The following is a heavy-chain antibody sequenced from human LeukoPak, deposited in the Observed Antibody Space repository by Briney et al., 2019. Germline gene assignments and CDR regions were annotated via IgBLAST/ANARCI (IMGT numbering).Heavy chain of an antibody. V-gene: IGHV4-59*12. D-gene: IGHD3-3*01. CDR1: GGSISTYY. Sequence: SETLSLTCTVSGGSISTYYWSWTRQPPGKGLEWIGYIHYSGSTNYNPSLKSRITISVDTSKNQFSLKLSSVTAADTAVYYCARAETYDFWSGYPYYYYYYMDVWGKGTTVTVSS. CDR2: IHYSGST. J-gene: IGHJ6*03. CDR3: ARAETYDFWSGYPYYYYYYMDV.